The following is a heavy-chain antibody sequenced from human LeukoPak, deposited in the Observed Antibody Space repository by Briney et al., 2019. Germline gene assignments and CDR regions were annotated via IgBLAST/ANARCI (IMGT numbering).Heavy chain of an antibody. Sequence: SETLSLTCTVSGGSISSYYWSWIRQPPGKGLEWIGYIYYSGSTNYNPSLKSRVTISVDTSKNQFSLKLSSVTAADTAVYYCARGYEEYFDAFGIWGQGTMVTVSS. CDR2: IYYSGST. J-gene: IGHJ3*02. CDR1: GGSISSYY. D-gene: IGHD2/OR15-2a*01. V-gene: IGHV4-59*01. CDR3: ARGYEEYFDAFGI.